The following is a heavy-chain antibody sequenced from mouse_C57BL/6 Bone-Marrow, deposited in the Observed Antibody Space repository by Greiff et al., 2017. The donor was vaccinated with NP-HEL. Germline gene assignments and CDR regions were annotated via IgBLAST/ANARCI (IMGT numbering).Heavy chain of an antibody. V-gene: IGHV5-2*03. J-gene: IGHJ1*03. CDR2: INSDGGST. D-gene: IGHD2-12*01. CDR1: EYEFPSHD. CDR3: ARRLRRGDWYFDV. Sequence: EVKVEESGGGLVQPGESLKLSCESNEYEFPSHDMSWVRKTPEKRLELVAAINSDGGSTYYPDTMERRFIISRDNTKKTLYLQMSSLRSEDTALYYCARRLRRGDWYFDVWGTGTTVTVSS.